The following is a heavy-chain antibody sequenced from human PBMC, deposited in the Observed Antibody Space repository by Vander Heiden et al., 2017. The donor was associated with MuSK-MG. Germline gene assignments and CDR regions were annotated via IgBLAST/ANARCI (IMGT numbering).Heavy chain of an antibody. J-gene: IGHJ4*02. CDR3: ATQKRDIVGVSVATPYDY. D-gene: IGHD2-15*01. CDR1: GFTFSSYA. Sequence: EVQLLESGGGLVQPGGSLRLSCAASGFTFSSYALSWVPPTPGKGLGWVSAIIGGGDYIYYADSVKGRFTTSRDNSKNTLYLQMNSLRAEDTAVYYCATQKRDIVGVSVATPYDYWGQGTLVTVSS. V-gene: IGHV3-23*01. CDR2: IIGGGDYI.